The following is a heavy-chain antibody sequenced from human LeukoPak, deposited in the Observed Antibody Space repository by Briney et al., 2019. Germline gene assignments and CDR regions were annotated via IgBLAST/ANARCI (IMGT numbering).Heavy chain of an antibody. CDR2: ISAYNGNT. D-gene: IGHD3-9*01. Sequence: ASVKVSCKASGYTFTSYGISWVRQAPGQGLEWMGWISAYNGNTNYAQKLQGRVTMTIDTSTSTAYMELRSLRSDDTAVYYCVTVLRYFDWPFWGQGTLVTVSS. CDR3: VTVLRYFDWPF. V-gene: IGHV1-18*01. J-gene: IGHJ4*02. CDR1: GYTFTSYG.